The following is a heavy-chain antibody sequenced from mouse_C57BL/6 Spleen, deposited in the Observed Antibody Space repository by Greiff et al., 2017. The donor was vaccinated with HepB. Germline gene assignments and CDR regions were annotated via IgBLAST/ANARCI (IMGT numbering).Heavy chain of an antibody. CDR1: GYTFTSYW. CDR2: IYPGSGST. Sequence: VQLQQPGAELVKPGATVKMSCKASGYTFTSYWITWVKQRPGQGLEWIGDIYPGSGSTNYNEKFKSKATLTVDTSSSTAYMQLSSLTSEDSAVYYCARSDDYDFYYAMDYWGQGTSVTVSS. D-gene: IGHD2-4*01. J-gene: IGHJ4*01. CDR3: ARSDDYDFYYAMDY. V-gene: IGHV1-55*01.